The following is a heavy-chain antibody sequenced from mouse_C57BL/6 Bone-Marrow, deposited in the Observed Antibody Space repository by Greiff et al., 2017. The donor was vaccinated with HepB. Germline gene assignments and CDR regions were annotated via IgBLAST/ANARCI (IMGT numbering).Heavy chain of an antibody. V-gene: IGHV1-15*01. CDR3: TRPHTLREYFDY. CDR2: IDPETGGT. D-gene: IGHD1-1*01. Sequence: VQLVESGAELVRPGASVTLSCKASGYTFTDYEMHWVKQTPVHGLEWIGAIDPETGGTAYNQKFKGKAILTADKSSSTAYMELRSLTSEDSAVYYCTRPHTLREYFDYWGQGTTLTVSS. CDR1: GYTFTDYE. J-gene: IGHJ2*01.